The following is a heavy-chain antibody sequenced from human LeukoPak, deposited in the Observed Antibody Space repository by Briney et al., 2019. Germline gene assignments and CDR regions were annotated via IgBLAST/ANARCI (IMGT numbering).Heavy chain of an antibody. V-gene: IGHV4-30-4*01. CDR2: IHHSGRA. CDR1: GDSINGGDNY. J-gene: IGHJ4*02. D-gene: IGHD6-19*01. Sequence: SETLSLTCTVSGDSINGGDNYWSWIRQPPGRGLEWIGYIHHSGRAYYNPSLKSRGYISVGLSENQLSLSLNSLTAADSAVYYCARAAAGTNSWYYFDYWGQGILVTVSS. CDR3: ARAAAGTNSWYYFDY.